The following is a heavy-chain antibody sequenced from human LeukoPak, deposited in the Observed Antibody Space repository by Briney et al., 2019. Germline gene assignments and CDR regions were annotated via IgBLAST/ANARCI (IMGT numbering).Heavy chain of an antibody. CDR2: IRGSGDGFST. D-gene: IGHD2-2*01. CDR3: AKVGHCPTTSCF. Sequence: GGSLRLSCAASGFTFSIYDMSWVRQAPGEGLEWVSAIRGSGDGFSTYYADSVKGRLTISRDNSKNTLYLQMKSLRAEGTAVYYCAKVGHCPTTSCFWGQGTLVTVSS. V-gene: IGHV3-23*01. J-gene: IGHJ4*02. CDR1: GFTFSIYD.